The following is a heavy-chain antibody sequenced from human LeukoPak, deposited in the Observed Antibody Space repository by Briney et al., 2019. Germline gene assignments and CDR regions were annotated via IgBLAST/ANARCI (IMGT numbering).Heavy chain of an antibody. J-gene: IGHJ4*02. CDR2: IYYSGST. CDR1: GGSISSSSYY. V-gene: IGHV4-39*01. D-gene: IGHD6-13*01. CDR3: ARHRVRQQLCFDY. Sequence: SETLSLTCTVSGGSISSSSYYWGWIRQPPGKGLEWIGSIYYSGSTYYNPSLKSRVTISVDTSKNQFSLKLSSVTAADTAVYYGARHRVRQQLCFDYWGQGTLVTVSS.